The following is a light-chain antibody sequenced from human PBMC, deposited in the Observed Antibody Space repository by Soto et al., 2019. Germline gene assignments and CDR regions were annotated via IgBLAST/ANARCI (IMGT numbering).Light chain of an antibody. Sequence: DIQMTQSPSTLSASVGDRVTITCRASRSISNWLAWYQQRPGIAPKLLIFDASILQSGVPSRFSGSGSGTEFTLSISRLQTDDFATYYCQQSCSFSPINFGGGTKV. V-gene: IGKV1-5*01. CDR2: DAS. CDR3: QQSCSFSPIN. CDR1: RSISNW. J-gene: IGKJ4*01.